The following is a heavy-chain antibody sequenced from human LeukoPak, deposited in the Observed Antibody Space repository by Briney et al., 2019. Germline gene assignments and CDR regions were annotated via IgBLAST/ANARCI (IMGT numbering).Heavy chain of an antibody. CDR2: INHSGST. CDR1: GGSFSGYY. J-gene: IGHJ6*02. D-gene: IGHD6-6*01. V-gene: IGHV4-34*01. CDR3: ARGPSSEGYPILYYYYYGMDV. Sequence: PSETLSLTCAVYGGSFSGYYWSWIRQPPGKGLEWIGEINHSGSTNYNPSLKSRVTISVDTSKNQFSLKLSSVTAADTAVYYCARGPSSEGYPILYYYYYGMDVWGQGTTVTVSS.